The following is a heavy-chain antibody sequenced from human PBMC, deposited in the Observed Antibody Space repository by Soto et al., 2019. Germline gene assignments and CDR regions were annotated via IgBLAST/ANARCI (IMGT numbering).Heavy chain of an antibody. J-gene: IGHJ4*02. CDR1: GFTFSNAW. D-gene: IGHD6-13*01. Sequence: EVQLVESGGGLVEPGGSLRLSCAASGFTFSNAWRSWVRQAPGKGLEWVGRIKTKTDGGAPDYAAPVKGRFTISRDDSKNTLFLQMNSLKTEDTAVYYCTTDPASGFDYWGQGTLVTVSS. V-gene: IGHV3-15*01. CDR3: TTDPASGFDY. CDR2: IKTKTDGGAP.